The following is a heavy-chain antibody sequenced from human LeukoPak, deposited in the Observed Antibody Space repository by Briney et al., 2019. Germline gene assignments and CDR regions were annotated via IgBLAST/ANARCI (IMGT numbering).Heavy chain of an antibody. J-gene: IGHJ4*02. CDR1: GYSISSGFY. V-gene: IGHV4-38-2*01. Sequence: SETLSLTCGVSGYSISSGFYWGWIRQPPGKGLQWIGSLYYTGSAEYNPSLKSRLTMSMDKSKNQFSLKLNSVTAADTAVYYCARLWSGYNFDYWGQGTLVTVSS. D-gene: IGHD5-24*01. CDR2: LYYTGSA. CDR3: ARLWSGYNFDY.